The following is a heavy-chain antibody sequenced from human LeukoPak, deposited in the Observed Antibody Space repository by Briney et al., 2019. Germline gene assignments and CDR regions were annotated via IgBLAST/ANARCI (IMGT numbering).Heavy chain of an antibody. J-gene: IGHJ3*01. V-gene: IGHV4-59*01. CDR3: ARGRMAESATGPFDL. CDR2: IYYSGST. CDR1: GGSISGYY. D-gene: IGHD1-14*01. Sequence: SETLSLTCTVSGGSISGYYWNWIRQPPGKGLEWIGYIYYSGSTNYNPSLKSRVTISVDTSKNHFSLKLRSVTAADTAVYYCARGRMAESATGPFDLWGQGTMVTVSS.